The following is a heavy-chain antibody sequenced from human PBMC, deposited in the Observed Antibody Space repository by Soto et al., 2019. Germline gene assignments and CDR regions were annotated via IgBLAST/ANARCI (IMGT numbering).Heavy chain of an antibody. CDR2: ISGGGGAT. Sequence: EVQLLESGGTLVQPGGSLRLSCAASGFPFLTYAMTWVRQALGKGLEGVSTISGGGGATYYADSVKGRFTISRETSENTLYLQMNGLRAEDTALYYCGKRAWPTTTCHYHYYFDLWGQGALVTVSS. D-gene: IGHD2-2*01. CDR3: GKRAWPTTTCHYHYYFDL. J-gene: IGHJ4*02. V-gene: IGHV3-23*01. CDR1: GFPFLTYA.